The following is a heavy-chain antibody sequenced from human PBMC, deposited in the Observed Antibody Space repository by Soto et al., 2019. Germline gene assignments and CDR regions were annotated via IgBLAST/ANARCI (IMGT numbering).Heavy chain of an antibody. CDR2: IYSGGST. J-gene: IGHJ4*02. D-gene: IGHD3-16*01. V-gene: IGHV3-66*01. CDR3: AGPGEQHRY. CDR1: GFTVSSNH. Sequence: EVQLMESGGGLVQPGGSLRLSCAASGFTVSSNHMSWVRQAPGKGLEWVSLIYSGGSTYYADSVKCRFTFSRDNSKNTLHLQMISRGAEDTAVYYCAGPGEQHRYGGQGSLVTVSS.